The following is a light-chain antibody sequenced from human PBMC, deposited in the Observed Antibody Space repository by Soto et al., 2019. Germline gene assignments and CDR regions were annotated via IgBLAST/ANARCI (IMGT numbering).Light chain of an antibody. CDR1: QTISSW. J-gene: IGKJ1*01. Sequence: DIQMTQSPSTLSGSVGDRVTITCRASQTISSWLAWYQQEPGKAPKLLIYKASTLKSGVPSRFSGSGSGTEFTLTISSLQPDDFATHYCQHYNSYSEAFGQGIKVEI. CDR3: QHYNSYSEA. V-gene: IGKV1-5*03. CDR2: KAS.